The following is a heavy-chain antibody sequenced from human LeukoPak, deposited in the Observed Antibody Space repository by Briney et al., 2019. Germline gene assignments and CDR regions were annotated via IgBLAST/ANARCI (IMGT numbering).Heavy chain of an antibody. D-gene: IGHD3-22*01. CDR3: ARDLGQYYDTSDNWFDP. J-gene: IGHJ5*02. CDR2: INSDGINT. V-gene: IGHV3-74*01. Sequence: GSLRLSCVASGFTFDGYGMSWVRQAPGKGLVWVSRINSDGINTSYADSVKGRFTISRDNAKNTLNLQMNSLRAEDTAVYYCARDLGQYYDTSDNWFDPWGQGTLVTVSS. CDR1: GFTFDGYG.